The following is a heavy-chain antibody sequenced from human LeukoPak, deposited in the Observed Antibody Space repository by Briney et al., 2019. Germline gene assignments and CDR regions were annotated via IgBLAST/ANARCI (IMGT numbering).Heavy chain of an antibody. D-gene: IGHD1-26*01. V-gene: IGHV4-39*07. CDR1: GGSISSSNYY. Sequence: SETLSLTCTVSGGSISSSNYYWGWIRQPPGKGLEWIGYIYYSGKTYYNPSLKSRVTISVDTSKNQFSLKVSSVTAADTAVYYCARGGYYTTSSYDYWGQGTLVTVSS. CDR3: ARGGYYTTSSYDY. CDR2: IYYSGKT. J-gene: IGHJ4*02.